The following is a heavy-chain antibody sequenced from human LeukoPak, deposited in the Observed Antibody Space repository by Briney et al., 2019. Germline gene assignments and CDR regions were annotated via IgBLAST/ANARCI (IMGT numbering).Heavy chain of an antibody. D-gene: IGHD3-3*01. Sequence: GRSLRLSCVASEFTFTSYTIHWVRQAPGKGLEWVALISYDGTKKKYADSVQGRFTISRNNAKNSLYLQVDSLRAEDRAVYYCAREQIFGVVIVKSYFDFWGQGTLVTVSS. CDR2: ISYDGTKK. CDR3: AREQIFGVVIVKSYFDF. V-gene: IGHV3-30-3*01. CDR1: EFTFTSYT. J-gene: IGHJ4*02.